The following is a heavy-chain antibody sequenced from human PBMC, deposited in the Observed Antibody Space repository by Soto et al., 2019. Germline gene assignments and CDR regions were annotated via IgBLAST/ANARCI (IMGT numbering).Heavy chain of an antibody. J-gene: IGHJ4*01. CDR3: ARNRYSSSPDYDD. Sequence: PSETLSLTCTVSGGSISSYYWSWIRQPPGKGLEWIGYIYHSGTTHYNPSLESRVTISADTSRNQFSLKLSSVTAADTAVYYCARNRYSSSPDYDDWGQGTLVTVSS. CDR1: GGSISSYY. V-gene: IGHV4-59*01. CDR2: IYHSGTT. D-gene: IGHD6-6*01.